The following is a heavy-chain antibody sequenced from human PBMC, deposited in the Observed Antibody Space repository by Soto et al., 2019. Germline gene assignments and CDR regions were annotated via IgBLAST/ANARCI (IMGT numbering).Heavy chain of an antibody. CDR1: GFIFSAYG. D-gene: IGHD2-21*02. V-gene: IGHV3-33*01. Sequence: VQLVESGGGVVHPGRSLRLSCTASGFIFSAYGMNWVRQATGKWLEGVAAIWHDGSNEGYAGSGPGRFTVSRDDSKKTLSLKMTRVRAEEPAVSSCRRANPPTCRRCDCLENWGQGPMVTVS. CDR3: RRANPPTCRRCDCLEN. CDR2: IWHDGSNE. J-gene: IGHJ1*01.